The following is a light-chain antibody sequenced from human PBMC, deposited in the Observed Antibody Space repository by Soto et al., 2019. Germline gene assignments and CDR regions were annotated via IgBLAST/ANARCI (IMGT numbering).Light chain of an antibody. V-gene: IGKV1-5*03. CDR1: QRISNW. J-gene: IGKJ1*01. Sequence: DIQMNKNTSTLSASVEDRVSISCRAHQRISNWLAWYQQKPGKAPNLLIYKASSLESGVPSRFSGSGSGTEFTLTFSSLLPDDFATYYCQQYPSYLRTFGQGTKVDIK. CDR3: QQYPSYLRT. CDR2: KAS.